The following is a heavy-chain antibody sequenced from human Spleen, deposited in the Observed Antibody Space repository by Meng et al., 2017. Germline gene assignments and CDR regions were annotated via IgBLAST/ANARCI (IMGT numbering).Heavy chain of an antibody. CDR2: IKTIGDGGTA. CDR1: GSTISNAW. Sequence: GGLVKPGGSLRLPCAASGSTISNAWMNWVRQAPGKGLEWVGRIKTIGDGGTADYAAPVRGRFSISRDDSKNTLYLQMNSLKIEDTAVYYCATRRSGSYWGQGTLVTVSS. V-gene: IGHV3-15*01. J-gene: IGHJ4*02. D-gene: IGHD5-12*01. CDR3: ATRRSGSY.